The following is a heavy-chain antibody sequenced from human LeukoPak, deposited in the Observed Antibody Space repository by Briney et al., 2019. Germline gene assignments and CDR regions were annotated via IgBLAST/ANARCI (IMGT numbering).Heavy chain of an antibody. D-gene: IGHD5-18*01. Sequence: GRSLRLSCAGSGFSFSNHGMHWVRQAPGKGLEWVAVIWYDGSKTYYADSVKGRFTISRDNFKNTVYLQVSSLRAEDTAVYYCAREVTLRLGYWFDPWGQGTLVTVSS. CDR1: GFSFSNHG. CDR3: AREVTLRLGYWFDP. J-gene: IGHJ5*02. CDR2: IWYDGSKT. V-gene: IGHV3-33*01.